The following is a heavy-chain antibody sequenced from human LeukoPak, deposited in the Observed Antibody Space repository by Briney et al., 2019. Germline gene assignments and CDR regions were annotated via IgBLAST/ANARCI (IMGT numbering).Heavy chain of an antibody. D-gene: IGHD5-18*01. CDR1: GFTFSSYA. CDR3: AKDGNRSWIQLWYWTDYFDY. V-gene: IGHV3-23*01. CDR2: ISGSGGST. J-gene: IGHJ4*02. Sequence: PGGSLRLSCAASGFTFSSYAMSWVRQAPGKGLEWVSAISGSGGSTYYADSVKGRFTISRDNSKNTLYLQMNSLRAEDTAVYYCAKDGNRSWIQLWYWTDYFDYWGQRTLVTVSS.